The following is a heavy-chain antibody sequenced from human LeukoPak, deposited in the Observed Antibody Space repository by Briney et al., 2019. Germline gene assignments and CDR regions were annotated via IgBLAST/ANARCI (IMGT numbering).Heavy chain of an antibody. J-gene: IGHJ6*03. Sequence: GGSLGLSCGASGCTFSSYGMSCVRQPRGKGLEYVSAISGSGGTTYYADPLKGRFTISRDNAKNSLYLQMNSLRAEDTAVYYCARDPYSGSYWNYYYYYMDVWGKGTTVTIS. CDR3: ARDPYSGSYWNYYYYYMDV. V-gene: IGHV3-23*01. D-gene: IGHD1-26*01. CDR2: ISGSGGTT. CDR1: GCTFSSYG.